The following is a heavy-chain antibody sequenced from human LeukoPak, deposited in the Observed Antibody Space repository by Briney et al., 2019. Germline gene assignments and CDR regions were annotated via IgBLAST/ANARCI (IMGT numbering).Heavy chain of an antibody. J-gene: IGHJ4*02. Sequence: ASVKVSCKASGYTFTGYYMHWVRQAPGQGLEWMGWINPNSGGTNYAQKFQGRATMTRDTSISTAYMELSRLRSDDTAVYYCARPYYDILTGYGYWGQGTLVTVSS. V-gene: IGHV1-2*02. CDR2: INPNSGGT. CDR3: ARPYYDILTGYGY. D-gene: IGHD3-9*01. CDR1: GYTFTGYY.